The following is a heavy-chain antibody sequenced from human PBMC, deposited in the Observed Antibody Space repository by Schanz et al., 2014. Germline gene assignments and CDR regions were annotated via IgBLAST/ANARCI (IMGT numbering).Heavy chain of an antibody. V-gene: IGHV3-23*04. J-gene: IGHJ3*02. CDR3: AKCIGWYGRCAFDI. Sequence: EVQLVESGGGLVQPGGSLRLSCAVSGFTFSSTPMTWVRQAPGKGLEWVSIISGSGGSTYYADSVRGRFIISRDNSKNTLYLQMNSLIAEDTAVYYCAKCIGWYGRCAFDIWGQGTMVTVSS. D-gene: IGHD6-19*01. CDR1: GFTFSSTP. CDR2: ISGSGGST.